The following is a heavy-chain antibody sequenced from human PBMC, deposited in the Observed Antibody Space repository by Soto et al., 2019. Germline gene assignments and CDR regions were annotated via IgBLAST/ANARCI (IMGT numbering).Heavy chain of an antibody. J-gene: IGHJ4*02. CDR2: INSGGTYR. CDR3: ATGLTTYGSPHFDY. CDR1: GFMFSSYR. Sequence: EVQLVESGGGLVKRGGSLTLSCAASGFMFSSYRMNWVRQAPGKGLVWVSSINSGGTYRYYADSVQGRFTISRNNARNSSYLQMNRRGVEDPPVYYCATGLTTYGSPHFDYWGQGTLVTVFS. D-gene: IGHD3-10*01. V-gene: IGHV3-21*06.